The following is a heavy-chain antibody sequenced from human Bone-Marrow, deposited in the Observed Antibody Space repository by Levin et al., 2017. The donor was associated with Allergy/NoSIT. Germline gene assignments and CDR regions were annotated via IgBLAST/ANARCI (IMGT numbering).Heavy chain of an antibody. V-gene: IGHV1-18*01. CDR3: ARRYYDILTGWYYYYGMDV. CDR2: ISAYNGNT. Sequence: RASVKVSCKASGYTFTSYGISWVRQAPGQGLEWMGWISAYNGNTNYAQKLQGRVTMTTDTSTSTAYMELRSLRSDDTAVYYCARRYYDILTGWYYYYGMDVWGQGTTVTVSS. CDR1: GYTFTSYG. D-gene: IGHD3-9*01. J-gene: IGHJ6*02.